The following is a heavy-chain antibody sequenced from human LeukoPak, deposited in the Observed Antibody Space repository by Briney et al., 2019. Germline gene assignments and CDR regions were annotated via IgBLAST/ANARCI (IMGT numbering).Heavy chain of an antibody. Sequence: SQTLSLTCAISGDSVSSSAAWNWIRQHPSRGLEWLGRTYYRSKWYNDYAVSVKSRITINPDTSKNQFSLQLNSVTPEDTAVYFCARANVSNCRSTTCYTDWFDPWGQGTLVTVSS. J-gene: IGHJ5*02. V-gene: IGHV6-1*01. CDR3: ARANVSNCRSTTCYTDWFDP. CDR1: GDSVSSSAA. D-gene: IGHD2-2*02. CDR2: TYYRSKWYN.